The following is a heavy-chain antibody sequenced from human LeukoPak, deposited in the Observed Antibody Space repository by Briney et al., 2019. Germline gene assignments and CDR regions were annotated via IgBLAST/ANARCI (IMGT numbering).Heavy chain of an antibody. CDR3: TTSGSNWDYFDY. CDR2: LKSKTDGGAT. CDR1: GFTFSNAW. J-gene: IGHJ4*02. D-gene: IGHD1-26*01. Sequence: PGGSLRLSCAASGFTFSNAWMTWVRHAPGKGVEEVGRLKSKTDGGATHYAAPVKGRFTISRDDSKNTLYLQMNSLKTEDTAVYYCTTSGSNWDYFDYWGQGTLVTVSS. V-gene: IGHV3-15*01.